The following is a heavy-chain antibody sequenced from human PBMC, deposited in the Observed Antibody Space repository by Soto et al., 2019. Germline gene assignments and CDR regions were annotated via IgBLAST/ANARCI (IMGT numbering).Heavy chain of an antibody. CDR3: ARAYNGIFYYYYYMDV. V-gene: IGHV1-8*02. CDR2: MNPNGGYT. CDR1: GYAFTSYY. J-gene: IGHJ6*03. D-gene: IGHD1-1*01. Sequence: ASVKVSCKAAGYAFTSYYMHWVRQAPGQGLEWMGMMNPNGGYTGYAQKFQGRVTMTRNTSISTAYMELSSLRSEDTAVYYCARAYNGIFYYYYYMDVWGKGTTVTVSS.